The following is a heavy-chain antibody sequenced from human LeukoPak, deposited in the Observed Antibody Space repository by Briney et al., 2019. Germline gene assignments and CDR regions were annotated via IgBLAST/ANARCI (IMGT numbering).Heavy chain of an antibody. Sequence: SETLSLTCTVSGGSISSYYWSWIRQPSGKGLEWIGYIYYSGSTNYNPSLKSRVTISVDTSKNQFSLKLSSVTAADTAVYYCARDTNDAFDIWGQGTMVTVSS. CDR3: ARDTNDAFDI. D-gene: IGHD1-1*01. CDR2: IYYSGST. V-gene: IGHV4-59*01. J-gene: IGHJ3*02. CDR1: GGSISSYY.